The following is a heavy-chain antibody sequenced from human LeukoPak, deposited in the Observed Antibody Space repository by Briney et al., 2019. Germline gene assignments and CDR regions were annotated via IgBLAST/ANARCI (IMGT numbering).Heavy chain of an antibody. CDR3: ARDFHYFFDY. J-gene: IGHJ4*02. Sequence: GGSLRLSCTASAFSFNNVPMHWVRQAPGKGLEWVTLILKDGSDAFYADSVKGRFTISRDNSENTLFLQMNSLRAEDTAIYYCARDFHYFFDYCGQGTLVTVSS. V-gene: IGHV3-30-3*01. CDR2: ILKDGSDA. D-gene: IGHD3-9*01. CDR1: AFSFNNVP.